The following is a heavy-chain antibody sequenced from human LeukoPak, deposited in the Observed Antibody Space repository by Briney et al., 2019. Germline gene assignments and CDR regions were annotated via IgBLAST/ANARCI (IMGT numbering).Heavy chain of an antibody. CDR3: ARREWLEPRYYYYGMDV. D-gene: IGHD6-19*01. V-gene: IGHV1-18*01. CDR2: ISPYNGNT. Sequence: ASVKVSCKASGYTFTNYGIIWVRQAPGQGLEWMGLISPYNGNTNYAQKFQGRVTMTTDTSTSTVYMDLRSLRSDDTAVYYCARREWLEPRYYYYGMDVWGQGTTVTVSS. J-gene: IGHJ6*02. CDR1: GYTFTNYG.